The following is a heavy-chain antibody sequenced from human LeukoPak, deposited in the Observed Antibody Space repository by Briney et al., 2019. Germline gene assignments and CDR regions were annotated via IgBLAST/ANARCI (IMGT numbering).Heavy chain of an antibody. J-gene: IGHJ4*02. CDR3: ARHNRVRGDFDY. Sequence: GASVKVSCKALGYSFTSSGISWVRQAPGQGLEWMGWISAYNGNTNYAQKLQGRVTMTTDTSTSTAYMELRSLRSDDTAVYYCARHNRVRGDFDYWGQGTLVTVSS. CDR2: ISAYNGNT. V-gene: IGHV1-18*01. D-gene: IGHD3-10*01. CDR1: GYSFTSSG.